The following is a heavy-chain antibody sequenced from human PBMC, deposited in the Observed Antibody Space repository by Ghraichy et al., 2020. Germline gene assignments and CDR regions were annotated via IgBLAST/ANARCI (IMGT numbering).Heavy chain of an antibody. D-gene: IGHD6-6*01. CDR3: ARDLVAAHPGFMGY. V-gene: IGHV3-11*01. CDR1: GFTFSDYY. Sequence: GESLNISCAASGFTFSDYYMSWIRQAPGKGLEWVSYISSSGSTIYYADSVKGRFTISRDNAKNSLYLQMNSLRAEDTAVYYCARDLVAAHPGFMGYWGQGTLVTVSS. CDR2: ISSSGSTI. J-gene: IGHJ4*02.